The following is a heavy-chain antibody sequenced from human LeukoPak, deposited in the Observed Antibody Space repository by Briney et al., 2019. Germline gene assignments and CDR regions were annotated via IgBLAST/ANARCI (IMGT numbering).Heavy chain of an antibody. V-gene: IGHV3-30*02. CDR1: GFTFSSYG. D-gene: IGHD6-6*01. J-gene: IGHJ4*02. CDR3: AKDSSIAARLGYYFDY. CDR2: IRYGGSNK. Sequence: PGGSLRLSCAASGFTFSSYGMHWVRQAPGKGLEWVAFIRYGGSNKYYADSVKGRFTISRDNSKNTLYLQMNSLRADDTAVYYCAKDSSIAARLGYYFDYWGQGTLVTVSS.